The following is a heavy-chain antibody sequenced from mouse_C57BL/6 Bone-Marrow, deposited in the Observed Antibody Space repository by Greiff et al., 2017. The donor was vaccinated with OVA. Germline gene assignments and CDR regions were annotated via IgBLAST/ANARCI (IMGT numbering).Heavy chain of an antibody. J-gene: IGHJ2*01. Sequence: VQLQQPGAELVRPGTSVKLSCKASGYTFTSYWMHWVKQRPGQGLEWIGVIDPSDSYTNYNQKFKGKATLTVDTSSSTAYMQLSSLTSEDSAVYYCARWYDYDGYYFDYWGQGTTLTVSS. CDR2: IDPSDSYT. V-gene: IGHV1-59*01. D-gene: IGHD2-4*01. CDR3: ARWYDYDGYYFDY. CDR1: GYTFTSYW.